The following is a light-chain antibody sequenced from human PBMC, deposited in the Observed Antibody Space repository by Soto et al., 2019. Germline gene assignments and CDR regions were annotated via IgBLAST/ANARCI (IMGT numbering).Light chain of an antibody. Sequence: DIQVTQSPSSLSASVGDRVTITCRASQSITTYLNWYQQKPGQAPKLLIYTASTLHSGVPSRFIGSGSGTDVTLPIISLQPEDFATYYCQQTDNNPLFTFGPGTKVDIK. CDR2: TAS. J-gene: IGKJ3*01. CDR3: QQTDNNPLFT. V-gene: IGKV1-39*01. CDR1: QSITTY.